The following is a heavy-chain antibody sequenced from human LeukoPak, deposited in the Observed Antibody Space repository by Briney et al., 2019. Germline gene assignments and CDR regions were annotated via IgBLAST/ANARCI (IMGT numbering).Heavy chain of an antibody. CDR1: GFTFSSYS. Sequence: GGSLRLSCAASGFTFSSYSMKWVRQAPGKGLEWVSSISSSSSYIYYADSVKGRFTISRDNARNSLYLQMNRLRGEDTAVYYCARDYSSSLVDYYYGMDVWGQGTTVTVSS. CDR3: ARDYSSSLVDYYYGMDV. D-gene: IGHD6-13*01. J-gene: IGHJ6*02. V-gene: IGHV3-21*01. CDR2: ISSSSSYI.